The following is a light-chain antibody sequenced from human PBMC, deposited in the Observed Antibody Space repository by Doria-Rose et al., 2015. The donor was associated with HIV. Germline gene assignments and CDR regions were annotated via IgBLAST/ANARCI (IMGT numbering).Light chain of an antibody. Sequence: DIVMTQSPGTLSLSPGERATLSCRASQRVKSSYLAWYQQKPGQAPRLLIYDASTGATSIPDRFSGSGSGTDFTLTISRLEPEDVAVYYCQQYGTSRGTFGQGTRLEIK. V-gene: IGKV3-20*01. J-gene: IGKJ5*01. CDR1: QRVKSSY. CDR3: QQYGTSRGT. CDR2: DAS.